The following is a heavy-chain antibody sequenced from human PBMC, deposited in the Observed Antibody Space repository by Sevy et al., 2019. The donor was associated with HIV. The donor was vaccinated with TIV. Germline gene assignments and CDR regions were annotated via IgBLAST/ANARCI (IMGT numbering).Heavy chain of an antibody. J-gene: IGHJ4*02. Sequence: ASVKVSCKVSGHTLTEISMHWVRQTPGRGLEWMGRFDPEDGETIYAQKFQGRITMNEDTSTDTAYLELDSLRVEDTAVYYCATAREYYEDNSGYFDYWGPGTLVTVSS. CDR3: ATAREYYEDNSGYFDY. CDR1: GHTLTEIS. CDR2: FDPEDGET. D-gene: IGHD3-22*01. V-gene: IGHV1-24*01.